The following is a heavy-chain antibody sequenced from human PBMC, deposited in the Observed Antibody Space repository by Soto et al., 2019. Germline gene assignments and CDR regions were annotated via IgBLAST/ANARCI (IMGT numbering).Heavy chain of an antibody. CDR1: GFTFNVYG. J-gene: IGHJ4*02. CDR2: ISYDGKNK. D-gene: IGHD3-10*01. CDR3: AKDREYYYGSGSYSPFDH. Sequence: GGSLRLSCAASGFTFNVYGMHWVRQAPGKGLEWVSLISYDGKNKYYADSVKGRFTIYRDNSKNTLYLQMNSLRVEDTAVYYCAKDREYYYGSGSYSPFDHWGQGTLVTVSS. V-gene: IGHV3-30*18.